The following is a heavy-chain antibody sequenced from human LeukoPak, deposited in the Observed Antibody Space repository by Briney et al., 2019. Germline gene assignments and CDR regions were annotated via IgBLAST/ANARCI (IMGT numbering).Heavy chain of an antibody. J-gene: IGHJ4*02. Sequence: PSETLSLTRAVYGGSFSGYYWSWIRQPPGKGLVWIGEINHSGSTNYNPSLKSRVTISVDTSKNQFSLKLSSVTAADTAVYYCARVRGSGWINYWGQGTLVTVSS. CDR2: INHSGST. V-gene: IGHV4-34*01. D-gene: IGHD6-19*01. CDR1: GGSFSGYY. CDR3: ARVRGSGWINY.